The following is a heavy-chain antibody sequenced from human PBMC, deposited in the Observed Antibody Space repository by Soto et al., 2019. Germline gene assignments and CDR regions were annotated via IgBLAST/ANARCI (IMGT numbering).Heavy chain of an antibody. CDR3: ARASLYGDYVDY. J-gene: IGHJ4*02. CDR2: IYYSGST. D-gene: IGHD4-17*01. CDR1: GGSISSYY. Sequence: SETLSLTCTVSGGSISSYYCSWIRQPPGKGLEWIGYIYYSGSTNYNPSLKSRVTISVDTSKNQFSLKLSSVTAADTAVYYCARASLYGDYVDYWGQGTLVTVSS. V-gene: IGHV4-59*01.